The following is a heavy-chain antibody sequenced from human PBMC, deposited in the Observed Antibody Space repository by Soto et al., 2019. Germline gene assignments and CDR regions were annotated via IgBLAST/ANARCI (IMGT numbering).Heavy chain of an antibody. D-gene: IGHD3-22*01. CDR2: MYHSGST. CDR1: GGSISSGGYS. CDR3: AKGVEAAYYDGSSGYYGFDC. Sequence: SETLSLTCAVSGGSISSGGYSWSWIRQPPGKGLERIGYMYHSGSTYYNPSLKSRVTISIDRSKNQFSLKLSLRAEDTAVYYCAKGVEAAYYDGSSGYYGFDCWGQGTLVTVSS. J-gene: IGHJ4*02. V-gene: IGHV4-30-2*01.